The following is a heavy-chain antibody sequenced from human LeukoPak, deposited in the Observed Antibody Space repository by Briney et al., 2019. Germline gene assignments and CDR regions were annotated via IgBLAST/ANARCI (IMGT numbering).Heavy chain of an antibody. CDR2: IWYDGTNR. CDR3: ARGDIVVVPAVIRGGFDI. Sequence: GGSLRLSCAASGFTFSSFGMHWVRQAPGKGLEWVAVIWYDGTNRYYAESVEGRFTISRDNPKNTLYLQLSSLRAEDTAVYYCARGDIVVVPAVIRGGFDIWGHGTMVTVSS. J-gene: IGHJ3*02. D-gene: IGHD2-2*01. V-gene: IGHV3-33*01. CDR1: GFTFSSFG.